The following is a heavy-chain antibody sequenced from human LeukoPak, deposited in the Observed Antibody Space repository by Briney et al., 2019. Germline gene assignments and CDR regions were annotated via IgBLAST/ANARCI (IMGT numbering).Heavy chain of an antibody. V-gene: IGHV3-7*01. Sequence: GGSLRLPCAASGFTFSSYWMSWVRQAPGKGLEWVANIKQDGSEKYYVDSVKGRFTISRDNAKNSLYLQMNSLRAEDTAVYYCARDPYSSSWYLDYYYYGMDVWGQGTTVTVSS. CDR3: ARDPYSSSWYLDYYYYGMDV. CDR1: GFTFSSYW. CDR2: IKQDGSEK. J-gene: IGHJ6*02. D-gene: IGHD6-13*01.